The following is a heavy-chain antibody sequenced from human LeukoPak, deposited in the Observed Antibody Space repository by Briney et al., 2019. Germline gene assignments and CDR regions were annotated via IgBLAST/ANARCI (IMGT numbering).Heavy chain of an antibody. CDR1: GFTFSSYG. D-gene: IGHD6-19*01. CDR3: AGDWSVAGTSDAFDI. Sequence: PGGSLRLSCAASGFTFSSYGMHWVRQAPGKGLEWVAVIWYDGSNKYYADSVKGRFTISRDNSKNTLYLQMNSLRAEDTAVYYCAGDWSVAGTSDAFDIWGQGTMVTVSS. V-gene: IGHV3-33*01. J-gene: IGHJ3*02. CDR2: IWYDGSNK.